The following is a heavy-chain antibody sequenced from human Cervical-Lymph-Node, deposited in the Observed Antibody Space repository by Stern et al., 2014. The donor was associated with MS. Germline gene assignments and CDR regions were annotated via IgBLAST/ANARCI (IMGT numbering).Heavy chain of an antibody. Sequence: EMQLVESGGGLVQPGGSLRLSCVASGFTFRNYCMHWVRQGPGQGLVWVARINRDGTTITHADSVKGRFTISRDNAKNSLYLQMNSLRVEDTAVYYCTKDTYGPEDYWGQGTSVTVSS. V-gene: IGHV3-74*02. D-gene: IGHD3-10*01. J-gene: IGHJ4*02. CDR1: GFTFRNYC. CDR2: INRDGTTI. CDR3: TKDTYGPEDY.